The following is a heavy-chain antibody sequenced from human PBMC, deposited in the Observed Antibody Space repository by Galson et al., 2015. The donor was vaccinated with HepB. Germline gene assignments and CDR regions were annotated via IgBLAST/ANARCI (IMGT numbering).Heavy chain of an antibody. J-gene: IGHJ4*02. CDR3: ARDTGGWGSYTHPFFDY. D-gene: IGHD2-8*02. Sequence: SLRLSCAASGFTFSSYSMNWVRQAPGKGLEWVSSISSSSSYIYYADSVKGRFTISRDNAKNSLYLQMNSLRAEDTAVYYCARDTGGWGSYTHPFFDYWGQGTLVTVSS. V-gene: IGHV3-21*01. CDR2: ISSSSSYI. CDR1: GFTFSSYS.